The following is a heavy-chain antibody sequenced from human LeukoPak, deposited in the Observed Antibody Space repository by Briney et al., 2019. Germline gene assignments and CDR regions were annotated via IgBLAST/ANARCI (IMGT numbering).Heavy chain of an antibody. CDR1: GFTFSSYA. J-gene: IGHJ5*02. D-gene: IGHD6-19*01. V-gene: IGHV3-30-3*01. CDR3: ARGLTSGWTNNWFVP. Sequence: GGSLRLSCAASGFTFSSYAMHWVRQAPGKGLEWVTVISYDGSNKYNADSVKGRFTISRDNSKNTLYLQMDSLRAEDTAVYYCARGLTSGWTNNWFVPWGQGTLVTVSS. CDR2: ISYDGSNK.